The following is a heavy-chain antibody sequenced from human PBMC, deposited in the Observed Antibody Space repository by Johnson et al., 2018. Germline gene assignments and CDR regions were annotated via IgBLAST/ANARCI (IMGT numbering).Heavy chain of an antibody. CDR1: GFTFSSYA. V-gene: IGHV3-30*04. CDR2: ISYDGSNK. D-gene: IGHD3-22*01. J-gene: IGHJ1*01. CDR3: AKGGGGYYYGEYFQH. Sequence: QLVESGGGVVQPGRSLRLSCAASGFTFSSYAMHWVRQAPGKGLEWVAVISYDGSNKYYADSVKGRFTISRDNSKNTLYLQMNSLRAEDTAVYYCAKGGGGYYYGEYFQHWGQGTLVTVSS.